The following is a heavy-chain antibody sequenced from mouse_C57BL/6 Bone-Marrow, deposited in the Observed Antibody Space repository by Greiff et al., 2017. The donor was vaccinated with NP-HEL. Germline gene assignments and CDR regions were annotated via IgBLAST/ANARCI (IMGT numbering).Heavy chain of an antibody. D-gene: IGHD2-3*01. J-gene: IGHJ2*01. CDR2: IHPNSGST. V-gene: IGHV1-64*01. CDR3: ARKGDGYSLDY. Sequence: VQLQQPGAELVKPGASVKLSCKASGYTFTSYWMHWVKQRPGQGLEWIGMIHPNSGSTNYNEKFKSKATLTVDKSSSTAYMQLSSLTSEDSAVYYCARKGDGYSLDYWGQGTTLTVSS. CDR1: GYTFTSYW.